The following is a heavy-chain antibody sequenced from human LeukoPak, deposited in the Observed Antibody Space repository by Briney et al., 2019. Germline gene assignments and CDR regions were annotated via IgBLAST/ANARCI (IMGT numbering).Heavy chain of an antibody. CDR3: ARGVQQRSGYLDS. CDR2: ISHIGNA. D-gene: IGHD6-13*01. Sequence: SETLSLTCGVNGGSFSDYYWTWIRQPPGRGLEWIGEISHIGNAIYNPSLTSRVTISIDTSHNQFSLRLTSVTAADTGLYYCARGVQQRSGYLDSGARGTLVTVSS. J-gene: IGHJ4*02. CDR1: GGSFSDYY. V-gene: IGHV4-34*01.